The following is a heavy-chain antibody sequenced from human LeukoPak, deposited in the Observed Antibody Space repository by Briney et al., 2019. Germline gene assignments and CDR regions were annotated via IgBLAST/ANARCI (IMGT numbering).Heavy chain of an antibody. CDR1: GSSFSGYY. CDR2: IKHSGST. V-gene: IGHV4-34*01. J-gene: IGHJ4*02. Sequence: LETLSLTCAVYGSSFSGYYWSWIRQPPGKGLEWIGEIKHSGSTTYNPSLKSRVTISLDTSKNQVSLKLNSVTAADTAVYYCATYHYGSGSYHNHPNFDSWGQGTLVTVSS. D-gene: IGHD3-10*01. CDR3: ATYHYGSGSYHNHPNFDS.